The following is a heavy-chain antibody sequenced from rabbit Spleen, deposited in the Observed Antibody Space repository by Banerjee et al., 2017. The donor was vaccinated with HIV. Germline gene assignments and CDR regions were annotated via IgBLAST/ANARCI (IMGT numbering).Heavy chain of an antibody. CDR3: ARDGAGGSYFAL. CDR1: GFDFSDYG. CDR2: IDPVFGIS. Sequence: QEQLVESGGGLVQPGGSLKLSCKASGFDFSDYGMSWVRQAPGKGLEWIGYIDPVFGISYYANWVNGRFTISSHNAQNTLFLQMTSLTAADTATYFCARDGAGGSYFALWGPGTLVTVS. D-gene: IGHD8-1*01. J-gene: IGHJ4*01. V-gene: IGHV1S47*01.